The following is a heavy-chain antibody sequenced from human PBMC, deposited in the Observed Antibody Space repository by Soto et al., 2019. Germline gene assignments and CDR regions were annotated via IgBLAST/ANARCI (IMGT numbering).Heavy chain of an antibody. V-gene: IGHV3-9*01. CDR1: GFTFDDYA. CDR3: AKGRYYYYYMDV. J-gene: IGHJ6*03. Sequence: EVQLVESGGGLVQPGRSVRLSCAASGFTFDDYAMHWVRQAPGKGLEWVSGISWNSGSIGYADSVKGRFTISRDNAKNSLYLQMNSLRAEDTALYYCAKGRYYYYYMDVWGKGTTVTVSS. CDR2: ISWNSGSI.